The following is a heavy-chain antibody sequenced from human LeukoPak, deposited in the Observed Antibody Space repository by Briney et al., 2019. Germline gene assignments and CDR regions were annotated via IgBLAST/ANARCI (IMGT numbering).Heavy chain of an antibody. J-gene: IGHJ4*02. Sequence: KPSETLSLTCAVYGGSFSDYYWSWIRQPPGKVLEWIGEINHSGSTNYNPSLKSRVTISVETSKNQFVLKLSSVTAAETAVYYCARGAANGSYYFDYWGQGTLVTVPS. CDR2: INHSGST. CDR3: ARGAANGSYYFDY. V-gene: IGHV4-34*01. D-gene: IGHD2-8*01. CDR1: GGSFSDYY.